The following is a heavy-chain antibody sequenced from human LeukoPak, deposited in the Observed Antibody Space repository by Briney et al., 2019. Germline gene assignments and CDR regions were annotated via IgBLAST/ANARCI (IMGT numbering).Heavy chain of an antibody. J-gene: IGHJ4*02. V-gene: IGHV1-2*02. CDR2: INPNSGGT. D-gene: IGHD1-26*01. CDR1: GYTFTSYG. CDR3: ARVFPSGSSKLVYFDY. Sequence: ASVKVSCKASGYTFTSYGISWVRQAPGQGLEWMGWINPNSGGTNYAQKFQGRVTMTRDTSISTAYMELSRLRSDDTAVYYCARVFPSGSSKLVYFDYWGQGTLVTVSS.